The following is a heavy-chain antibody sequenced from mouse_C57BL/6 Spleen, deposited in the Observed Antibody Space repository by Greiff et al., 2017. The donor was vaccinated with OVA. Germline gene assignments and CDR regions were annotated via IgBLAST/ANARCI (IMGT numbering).Heavy chain of an antibody. CDR2: IYPGDGDT. D-gene: IGHD3-2*02. CDR3: ARQTASSGYDY. V-gene: IGHV1-80*01. J-gene: IGHJ2*01. CDR1: GYAFSSYW. Sequence: VQLQQSGAELVKPGASVKISCKASGYAFSSYWMNWVKQRPGKGLEWIGQIYPGDGDTNYNGKFKGKATLTADKSSSTAYMQLSSLTSEDSAVYFCARQTASSGYDYWGQGTTLTVSS.